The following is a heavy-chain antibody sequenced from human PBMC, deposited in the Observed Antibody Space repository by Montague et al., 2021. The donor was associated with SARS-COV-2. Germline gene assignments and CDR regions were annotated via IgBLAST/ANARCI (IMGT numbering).Heavy chain of an antibody. D-gene: IGHD2-21*01. V-gene: IGHV4-38-2*02. Sequence: SETLSLTCSVSGYSISSGYFWGWFRQHPGEGLEWIGAIYHGGFTPXNHSLMSRLTMSLDTSKNQFSLRLLSVTAADKAIYYCARAYCGGDCNDLYIWFGSWGQGALVTGPS. CDR1: GYSISSGYF. J-gene: IGHJ5*01. CDR3: ARAYCGGDCNDLYIWFGS. CDR2: IYHGGFT.